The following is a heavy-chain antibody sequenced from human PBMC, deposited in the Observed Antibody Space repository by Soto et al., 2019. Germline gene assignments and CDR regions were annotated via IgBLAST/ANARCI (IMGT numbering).Heavy chain of an antibody. CDR1: GGTFSNFA. Sequence: QVQLVQSGAEVKKPGSSVKVSCKASGGTFSNFAISWVRQAPGQGLEWMGGIIPMLNTTNYGQKFQARVTITADEPRGAAYRELSSLRSEESAGYSGERCGIRYHSIGYSLGISGMDVWGQGTTVAVSS. CDR2: IIPMLNTT. J-gene: IGHJ6*02. CDR3: ERCGIRYHSIGYSLGISGMDV. D-gene: IGHD3-22*01. V-gene: IGHV1-69*11.